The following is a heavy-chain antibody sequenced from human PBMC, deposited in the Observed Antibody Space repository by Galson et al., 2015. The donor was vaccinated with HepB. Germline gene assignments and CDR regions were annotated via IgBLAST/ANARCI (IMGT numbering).Heavy chain of an antibody. CDR1: GVSISSSNL. CDR3: ARPEMGGYYLS. D-gene: IGHD2/OR15-2a*01. Sequence: ETLSLTCAVSGVSISSSNLWTWVRQPPGKGLEWIGEIYNSGGTNYNPSLKSRVTISIDKSKNQFSPKLSSVTAADTAMYYCARPEMGGYYLSWGQGALVTVSS. J-gene: IGHJ5*02. V-gene: IGHV4-4*02. CDR2: IYNSGGT.